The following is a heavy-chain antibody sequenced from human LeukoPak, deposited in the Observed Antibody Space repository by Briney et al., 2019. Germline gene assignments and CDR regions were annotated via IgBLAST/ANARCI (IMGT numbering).Heavy chain of an antibody. CDR2: INPNSGGT. CDR3: AREWVAGYYSYGMDV. D-gene: IGHD6-19*01. Sequence: ASVKVSCKASGYTFTGNYMHWVRQAPGQGLEWMGWINPNSGGTNYAQKFQGRVTMTRDTSISTAYMELSRLRSDDTAVYYCAREWVAGYYSYGMDVWGQGTTVTVSS. J-gene: IGHJ6*02. CDR1: GYTFTGNY. V-gene: IGHV1-2*02.